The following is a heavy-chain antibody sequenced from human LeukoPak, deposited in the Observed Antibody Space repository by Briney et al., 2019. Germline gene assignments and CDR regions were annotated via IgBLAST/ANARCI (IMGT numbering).Heavy chain of an antibody. D-gene: IGHD4-11*01. CDR3: ARGQKRGGSNYPWTFDY. V-gene: IGHV1-69*05. Sequence: ASVKVSCKASGYTFTSYDINWVRQAPGQGLEWMGGIIPIFGTANYAQKFQGRVTTTTDESTSTAYMELSSLRSEDTAVYYCARGQKRGGSNYPWTFDYWGQGTLVTVSS. CDR2: IIPIFGTA. J-gene: IGHJ4*02. CDR1: GYTFTSYD.